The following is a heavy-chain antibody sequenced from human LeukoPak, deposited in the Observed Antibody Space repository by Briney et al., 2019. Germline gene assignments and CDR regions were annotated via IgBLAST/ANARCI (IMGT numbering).Heavy chain of an antibody. D-gene: IGHD2-8*02. Sequence: KPSETLSLTCTVSGGSISKYYWSWIRQPAGKGLEWIGRIYTSGGANYNPSLKSRVSMSVDASKNQFSLELRSVTAADTAVYYCAGHEGRLVGFDPWGQGTPVTVSS. CDR2: IYTSGGA. CDR3: AGHEGRLVGFDP. J-gene: IGHJ5*02. CDR1: GGSISKYY. V-gene: IGHV4-4*07.